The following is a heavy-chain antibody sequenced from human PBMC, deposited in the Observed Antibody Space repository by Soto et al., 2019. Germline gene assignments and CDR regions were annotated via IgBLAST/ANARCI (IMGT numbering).Heavy chain of an antibody. CDR1: GGSISSYY. V-gene: IGHV4-59*01. J-gene: IGHJ4*02. CDR3: ARITSMVRGVIAFDY. Sequence: QVQLQESGPGLVKPSETLSLTCTVSGGSISSYYWSWIRQPPGKGLEWFGYIYYSGSTNYNPSLKSRVTISVDTSKNQFSLKLSSVTAADTAVYYCARITSMVRGVIAFDYWGQGTLVTVSS. D-gene: IGHD3-10*01. CDR2: IYYSGST.